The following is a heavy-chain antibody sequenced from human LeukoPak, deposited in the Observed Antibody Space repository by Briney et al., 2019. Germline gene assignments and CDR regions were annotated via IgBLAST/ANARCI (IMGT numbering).Heavy chain of an antibody. Sequence: SGGSLRLSCAASGFTFSSYAMSWVRQAPGKGLEWVSAISGSGGSTYYADSVKGRFTISRDNSKNTLYLQMSSLRVEDTALYYCAASITMIDDALDMWGQGTIITVSS. V-gene: IGHV3-23*01. CDR2: ISGSGGST. D-gene: IGHD3-22*01. CDR1: GFTFSSYA. J-gene: IGHJ3*02. CDR3: AASITMIDDALDM.